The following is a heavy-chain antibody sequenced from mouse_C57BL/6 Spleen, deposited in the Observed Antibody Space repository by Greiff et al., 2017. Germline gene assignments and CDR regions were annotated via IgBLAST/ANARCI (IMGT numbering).Heavy chain of an antibody. CDR3: TNLLWLRRGFAY. J-gene: IGHJ3*01. Sequence: QVQLQQSGAELVRPGASVTLSCKASGYTFTDYEMHWVKQTPVHGLEWIGAIDPETGGTAYNQKFKGKAILTADKSSSTAYMELRSLTSEDSAVYYCTNLLWLRRGFAYWGQVTLVTVSA. D-gene: IGHD2-2*01. V-gene: IGHV1-15*01. CDR1: GYTFTDYE. CDR2: IDPETGGT.